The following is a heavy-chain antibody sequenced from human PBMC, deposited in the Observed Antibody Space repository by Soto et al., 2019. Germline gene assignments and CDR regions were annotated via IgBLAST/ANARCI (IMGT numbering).Heavy chain of an antibody. CDR2: IHNSGAS. D-gene: IGHD6-6*01. V-gene: IGHV4-30-4*01. CDR3: VREERIAAPQLDY. Sequence: PSETLSLPCTVSGGSITSSDYHWSWTRQSPAKGLEWIGYIHNSGASFYNPSLRGRVTVTLDTSRSQFSLTLASVTAADTAVYYCVREERIAAPQLDYWGQGSPVTVSS. J-gene: IGHJ4*02. CDR1: GGSITSSDYH.